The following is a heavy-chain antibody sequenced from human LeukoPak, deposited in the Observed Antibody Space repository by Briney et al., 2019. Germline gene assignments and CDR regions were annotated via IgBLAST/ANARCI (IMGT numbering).Heavy chain of an antibody. J-gene: IGHJ4*02. D-gene: IGHD5-18*01. Sequence: ASVKVSCKASGYTFTGYYMHWVRQAPGQGLEWMGWIHPKSGDTKYAPKFLGRVTLTRDTSATIVYMDLTWLTSDDTAVYYCSRGSGISYGGIDYWGQGTLVTVSS. CDR2: IHPKSGDT. CDR1: GYTFTGYY. CDR3: SRGSGISYGGIDY. V-gene: IGHV1-2*02.